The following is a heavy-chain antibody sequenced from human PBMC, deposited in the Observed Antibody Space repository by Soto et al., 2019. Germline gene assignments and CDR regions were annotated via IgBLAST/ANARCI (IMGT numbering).Heavy chain of an antibody. CDR2: IYYSGST. CDR1: GGSISSYY. V-gene: IGHV4-59*01. D-gene: IGHD2-8*02. Sequence: TSETLSLTCTVSGGSISSYYWSWIRQPPGKGLEWIGYIYYSGSTNYNPSLKSRVTISVDTSKNQFSLKLSSVTAADTAVYYCARSGGFVIDYWGQGTLVTVSS. J-gene: IGHJ4*02. CDR3: ARSGGFVIDY.